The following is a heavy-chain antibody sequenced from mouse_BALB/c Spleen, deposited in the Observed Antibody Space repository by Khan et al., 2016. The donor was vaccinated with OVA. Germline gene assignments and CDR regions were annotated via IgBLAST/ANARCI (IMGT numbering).Heavy chain of an antibody. CDR2: INPYNGFT. CDR1: GYSFTDYT. D-gene: IGHD1-1*01. CDR3: ARGNYYGSNSWFAY. J-gene: IGHJ3*01. Sequence: VQLKESRPELVKHGASMKISCKASGYSFTDYTMNWVKQSHGKNLEWIGLINPYNGFTTYNQKFKGKATLTVHKSSSTAYMELLSLTSEDSAVYYCARGNYYGSNSWFAYWGQGTLVTVSA. V-gene: IGHV1-18*01.